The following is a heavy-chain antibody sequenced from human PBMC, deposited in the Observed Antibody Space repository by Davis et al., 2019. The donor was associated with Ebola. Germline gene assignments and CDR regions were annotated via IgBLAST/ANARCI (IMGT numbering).Heavy chain of an antibody. Sequence: MPGGSLRLSCAVYGGSFSDYFWSWIRQSPEKGLEWIGEINHSGSTNYNPSLKSRVTISVDTSKNQFSLKLSSVTAADTAVYYCARVKYQLLLVTWPWGQGTLVTVSS. D-gene: IGHD2-2*01. J-gene: IGHJ5*02. CDR2: INHSGST. CDR3: ARVKYQLLLVTWP. V-gene: IGHV4-34*01. CDR1: GGSFSDYF.